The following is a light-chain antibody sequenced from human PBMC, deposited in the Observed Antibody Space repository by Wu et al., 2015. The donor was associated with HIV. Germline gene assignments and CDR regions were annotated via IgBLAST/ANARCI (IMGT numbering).Light chain of an antibody. CDR1: QSVSSN. V-gene: IGKV3-15*01. Sequence: EIVLTQSPGTLSLSPGERATLSCRASQSVSSNYLAWYQQKPGQAPRLLIYSASTRATGIPARFSGSGSGTEFTLTISNMQSEDFAIYYCQQYNNWPRTFGQGTKVEIK. J-gene: IGKJ1*01. CDR2: SAS. CDR3: QQYNNWPRT.